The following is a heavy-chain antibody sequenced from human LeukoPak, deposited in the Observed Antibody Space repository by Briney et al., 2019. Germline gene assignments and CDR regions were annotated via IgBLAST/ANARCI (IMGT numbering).Heavy chain of an antibody. CDR2: ISSSSYI. J-gene: IGHJ4*02. V-gene: IGHV3-69-1*01. D-gene: IGHD1-26*01. Sequence: GGSLRLSCAASGFTFSNAWMSWVRQAPGKGLEWVSSISSSSYIYYADSVKGRFTISRDNAKNSLYLQTNSLRAEDTAVYYCARTHSGSYYGDYWGQGTLVTVSS. CDR1: GFTFSNAW. CDR3: ARTHSGSYYGDY.